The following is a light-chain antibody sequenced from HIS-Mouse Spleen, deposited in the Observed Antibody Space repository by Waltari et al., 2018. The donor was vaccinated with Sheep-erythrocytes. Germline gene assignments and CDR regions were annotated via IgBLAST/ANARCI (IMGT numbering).Light chain of an antibody. CDR3: CSYAGSYTWV. V-gene: IGLV2-11*01. J-gene: IGLJ3*02. Sequence: QSALTQPRSVSGSPGQSATTPCTGTSSDVGGYNHHPGYQQHPGKAPKLMIYDVSKRPSGVPDRFSGSKSGNTASLTISGLQAEDEADYYCCSYAGSYTWVFGGGTKLTVL. CDR1: SSDVGGYNH. CDR2: DVS.